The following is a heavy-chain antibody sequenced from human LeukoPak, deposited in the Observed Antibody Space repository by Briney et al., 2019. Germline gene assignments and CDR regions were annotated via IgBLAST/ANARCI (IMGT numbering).Heavy chain of an antibody. CDR1: GGSFSGYY. J-gene: IGHJ5*02. CDR3: AASLWFGESVFDP. D-gene: IGHD3-10*01. V-gene: IGHV4-34*01. Sequence: SETLSLTCAVYGGSFSGYYWSWIRQPPGKGLEWIGEINHSGSTNYNPPLKSRVTISVDTSKNQFPLKLSSVTAADTAVYYCAASLWFGESVFDPWGQGTLVTVSS. CDR2: INHSGST.